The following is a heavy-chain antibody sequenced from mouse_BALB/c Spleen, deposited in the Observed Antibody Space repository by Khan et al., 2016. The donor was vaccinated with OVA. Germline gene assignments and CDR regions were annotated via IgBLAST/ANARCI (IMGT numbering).Heavy chain of an antibody. CDR3: ARYDYDYDGAFAY. V-gene: IGHV3-8*02. Sequence: EVQLVESGPSLVKPSQTLSLTCSVTGDSITSGYWNWIRKFPGNKLEYMGYISYSGSTYYNPSLKSRISITRDTSKNQYYLQLNSVTTEDTATYCCARYDYDYDGAFAYWGQGTLVTVSA. CDR1: GDSITSGY. J-gene: IGHJ3*01. D-gene: IGHD2-4*01. CDR2: ISYSGST.